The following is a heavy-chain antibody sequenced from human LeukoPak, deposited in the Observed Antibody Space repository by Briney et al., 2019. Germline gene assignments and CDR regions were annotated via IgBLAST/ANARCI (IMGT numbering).Heavy chain of an antibody. CDR3: ARVGYDYVWGSYRTLDY. V-gene: IGHV3-48*02. Sequence: GGSLRLSCAASGFTFSSYSMNWVRQAPGKGLEWVSYISSSSSTIYYADSVKGRFTISRDNAKNSLYLQMNSLRDEDTAVYYCARVGYDYVWGSYRTLDYWGQGTLVTVSS. CDR2: ISSSSSTI. CDR1: GFTFSSYS. D-gene: IGHD3-16*02. J-gene: IGHJ4*02.